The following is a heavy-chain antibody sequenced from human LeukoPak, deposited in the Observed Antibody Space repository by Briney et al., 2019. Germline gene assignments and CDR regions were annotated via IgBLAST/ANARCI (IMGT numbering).Heavy chain of an antibody. CDR3: ATAANDHIAAAGTGAFDI. V-gene: IGHV1-24*01. CDR2: FDPEDGEI. J-gene: IGHJ3*02. CDR1: GYSLNELS. Sequence: ASMKVSCKVSGYSLNELSMHWVRQTPGKGLEWMGGFDPEDGEIVYAQKFRGRVNMTEDTSTDTAYMYLGSLRPDDTAVYYCATAANDHIAAAGTGAFDIWGQGTMVTVSS. D-gene: IGHD6-13*01.